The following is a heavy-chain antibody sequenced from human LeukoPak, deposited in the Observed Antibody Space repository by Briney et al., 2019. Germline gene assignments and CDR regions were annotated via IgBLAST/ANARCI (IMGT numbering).Heavy chain of an antibody. D-gene: IGHD3-22*01. CDR2: ISSNGGST. V-gene: IGHV3-64D*09. CDR3: ARDSPYYYDSSAIRGAFDI. Sequence: GGSLRLSCSASGFTFSSAAMHWVRQAPGQGLEYVSGISSNGGSTYYADSVKGRFTISRDNSKNTLYLQMSSLRPEDTAVYYCARDSPYYYDSSAIRGAFDIWGQGTMVTVSS. CDR1: GFTFSSAA. J-gene: IGHJ3*02.